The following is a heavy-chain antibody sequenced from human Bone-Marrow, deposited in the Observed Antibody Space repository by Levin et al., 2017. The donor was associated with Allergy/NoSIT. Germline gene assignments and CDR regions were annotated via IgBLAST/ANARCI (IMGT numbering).Heavy chain of an antibody. J-gene: IGHJ4*02. D-gene: IGHD3-22*01. CDR1: GDSVSSLHYY. CDR3: AIDSSGSYYYFDY. Sequence: SSETLSLTCTVSGDSVSSLHYYWGWIRQAPGKGLEWIGGIYFSGDTYYNPSLKSRLSIFVNTSKNQFFLRLSSVTAADTAVYYCAIDSSGSYYYFDYWGQGAPVTVSS. V-gene: IGHV4-39*01. CDR2: IYFSGDT.